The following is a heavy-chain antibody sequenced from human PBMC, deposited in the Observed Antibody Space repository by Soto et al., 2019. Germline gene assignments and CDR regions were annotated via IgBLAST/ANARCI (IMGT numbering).Heavy chain of an antibody. CDR2: ISYDGIDK. J-gene: IGHJ4*02. V-gene: IGHV3-30*18. Sequence: GGSLRLSCAASGFTFSSYGMHWVRQAPGKGLEWVAVISYDGIDKYYADSVKGRFTISRDNSKNTLYLQMNGLRAEDTAVYYCAKILYPGSGFHSITGFDYWGQGTLVTVSS. CDR1: GFTFSSYG. CDR3: AKILYPGSGFHSITGFDY. D-gene: IGHD2-8*01.